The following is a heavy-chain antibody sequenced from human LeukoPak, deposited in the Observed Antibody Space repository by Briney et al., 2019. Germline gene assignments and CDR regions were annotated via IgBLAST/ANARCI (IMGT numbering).Heavy chain of an antibody. V-gene: IGHV4-34*01. CDR3: ARMTTGHDY. Sequence: PSETLSLTCGVSGTSFSSYYWSWIRQTPGKGLEWIGEVNPSGYTNMNPFLKSRVTISVDTSKNQFSLMLTSVTAADTAVYFCARMTTGHDYWGQGTLVTVSS. J-gene: IGHJ4*02. D-gene: IGHD4-17*01. CDR2: VNPSGYT. CDR1: GTSFSSYY.